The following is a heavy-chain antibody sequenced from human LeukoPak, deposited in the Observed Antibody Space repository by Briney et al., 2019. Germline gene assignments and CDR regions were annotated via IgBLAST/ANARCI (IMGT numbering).Heavy chain of an antibody. D-gene: IGHD5-24*01. J-gene: IGHJ4*02. CDR3: ARGEDGYNSFDY. CDR2: INHSGST. CDR1: GGSFSGYY. Sequence: SETLSLTCAVYGGSFSGYYWSWIRQPPGKGLEWIGEINHSGSTNYNPFLKSRVTISVDTSKNQFSLKLSSVTAADTAVYYCARGEDGYNSFDYWGQGTLVTVSS. V-gene: IGHV4-34*01.